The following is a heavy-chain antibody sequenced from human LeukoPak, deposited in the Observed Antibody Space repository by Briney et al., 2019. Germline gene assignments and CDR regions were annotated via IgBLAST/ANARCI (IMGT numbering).Heavy chain of an antibody. V-gene: IGHV1-8*01. J-gene: IGHJ3*02. Sequence: ASVKVSCKASGYTFTNYDINWVRQATGQGLEWMGWMNPNSGDTGYAQKFQGRVTMTRNTSISTAYMGLSSLRSEDTAVYYCARAGFSDAFDIWGQGTMVTVSS. D-gene: IGHD6-25*01. CDR2: MNPNSGDT. CDR3: ARAGFSDAFDI. CDR1: GYTFTNYD.